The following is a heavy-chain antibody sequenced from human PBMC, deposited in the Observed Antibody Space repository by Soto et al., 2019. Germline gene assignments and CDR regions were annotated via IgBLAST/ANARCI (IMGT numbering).Heavy chain of an antibody. J-gene: IGHJ3*02. D-gene: IGHD3-3*02. CDR1: GFTFSIYA. Sequence: SCSASGFTFSIYAMHWVRQAPGKGLEWVSVIYSGGSTYYADSVKGRFTISRDNSKNTLYLQMNSLRAEDTAVYYCARGPISPDAFDIWGQGTMVTVSS. CDR3: ARGPISPDAFDI. V-gene: IGHV3-66*01. CDR2: IYSGGST.